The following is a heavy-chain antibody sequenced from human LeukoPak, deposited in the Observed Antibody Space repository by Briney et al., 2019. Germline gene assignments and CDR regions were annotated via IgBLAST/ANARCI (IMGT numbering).Heavy chain of an antibody. D-gene: IGHD3-3*01. CDR1: GFTFSSYS. CDR3: ARDQYDFWSGYPIGDY. J-gene: IGHJ4*02. Sequence: GGSLRPSCAASGFTFSSYSMNWVRQAPGKGLEWVSYISSSSSTIYYADSVKGRFTISRDNAKNSLYLQMNSLRAEDTAVYYCARDQYDFWSGYPIGDYWGQGTLVTVSS. V-gene: IGHV3-48*01. CDR2: ISSSSSTI.